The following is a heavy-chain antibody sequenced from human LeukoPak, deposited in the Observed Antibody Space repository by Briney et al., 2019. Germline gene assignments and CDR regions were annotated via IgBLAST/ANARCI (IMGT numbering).Heavy chain of an antibody. D-gene: IGHD3-10*01. CDR2: ISYDGSNK. CDR3: ARTAWNYFGSRNYYAPDL. V-gene: IGHV3-30-3*01. CDR1: GFTFSSYA. Sequence: GRSLRLSCAASGFTFSSYAMHWVRQAPGKGLEWVAVISYDGSNKYYADSVKGRFTISRDNSKNTLYLQMNSLRVDDTAIYYCARTAWNYFGSRNYYAPDLWGQGTLVTVSS. J-gene: IGHJ5*02.